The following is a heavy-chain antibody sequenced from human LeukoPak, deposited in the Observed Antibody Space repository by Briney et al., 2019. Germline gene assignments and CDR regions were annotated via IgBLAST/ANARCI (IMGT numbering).Heavy chain of an antibody. J-gene: IGHJ4*02. CDR2: ISSSGSTI. V-gene: IGHV3-11*01. Sequence: NTGGSLRLSCAASGFTFSDYYMSWIRQAPGKGLEWVSYISSSGSTIYYADSVKGRFTISRDSAKNSLYLQMNSLRAEDTAVYYCAKDYGDPSGYFDYWGQGTLVTVSS. CDR1: GFTFSDYY. D-gene: IGHD4-17*01. CDR3: AKDYGDPSGYFDY.